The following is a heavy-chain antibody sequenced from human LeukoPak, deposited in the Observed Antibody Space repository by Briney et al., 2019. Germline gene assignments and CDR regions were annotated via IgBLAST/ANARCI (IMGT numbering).Heavy chain of an antibody. J-gene: IGHJ3*02. CDR1: GGSISSSSYY. CDR3: ARHRSSLGAFDI. D-gene: IGHD6-13*01. CDR2: IYYSGST. Sequence: SETLSLTCTVSGGSISSSSYYWGWIRQPPGKGLEWIGSIYYSGSTYYNPSLKSRVTISVDTSKNQFSLKLSSVTAADTAVYYCARHRSSLGAFDIWGQGTMVTVSS. V-gene: IGHV4-39*01.